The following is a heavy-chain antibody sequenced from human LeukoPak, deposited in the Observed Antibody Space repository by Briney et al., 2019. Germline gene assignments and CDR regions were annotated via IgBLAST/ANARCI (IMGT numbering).Heavy chain of an antibody. CDR1: GFTFDDYA. V-gene: IGHV3-7*01. J-gene: IGHJ4*02. CDR3: AREMEGFDY. Sequence: GRSLRLSCAASGFTFDDYAMHWVRQAPGKGLEWVANIKQDGSEKSYVDSVKGRFTISRDNAKNSLYLQMDSLRAEDTAVYYCAREMEGFDYWGQGTLVTVSS. D-gene: IGHD2-8*01. CDR2: IKQDGSEK.